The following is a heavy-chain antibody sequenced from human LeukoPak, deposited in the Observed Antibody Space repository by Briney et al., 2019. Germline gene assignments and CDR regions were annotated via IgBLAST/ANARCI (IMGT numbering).Heavy chain of an antibody. Sequence: SVKVSCKVSGYTLTELSMHWVRQAPGQGLEWMGGIIPIFGTANYAQKFQGRVTITADESTSTAYMELSSLRSEDTAVYYCARERMATITLDYWGRGTLVTVSS. J-gene: IGHJ4*02. CDR2: IIPIFGTA. CDR1: GYTLTELS. CDR3: ARERMATITLDY. V-gene: IGHV1-69*13. D-gene: IGHD5-24*01.